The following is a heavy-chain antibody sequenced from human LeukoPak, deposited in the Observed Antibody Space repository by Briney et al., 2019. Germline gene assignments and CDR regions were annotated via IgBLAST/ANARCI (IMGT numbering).Heavy chain of an antibody. CDR2: IKTDGSEK. Sequence: PGGSLRLSCAASGFTFSSYGMGWVRQAPGKGLQWVANIKTDGSEKYYVDSVKGRFTISRDNAKNSLYLQMNSLRAEDTAVYYCATYSSLNRREFQYWGQGTLLTVSS. CDR1: GFTFSSYG. V-gene: IGHV3-7*01. J-gene: IGHJ1*01. CDR3: ATYSSLNRREFQY. D-gene: IGHD3-22*01.